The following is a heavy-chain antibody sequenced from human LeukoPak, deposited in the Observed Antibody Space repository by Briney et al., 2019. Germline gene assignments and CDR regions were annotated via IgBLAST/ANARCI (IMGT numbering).Heavy chain of an antibody. D-gene: IGHD1-26*01. CDR1: GGSISGGGYY. V-gene: IGHV4-31*03. CDR2: TYYSGST. Sequence: SETLSLTCTVSGGSISGGGYYWTWIRQHPGKGLEWIGYTYYSGSTDYNPSLKSRLSISVDTSKNQFSLKLSSVTAADTAVYYCARGPSIVGATDRYYFDYWGQGTLVTVSS. CDR3: ARGPSIVGATDRYYFDY. J-gene: IGHJ4*02.